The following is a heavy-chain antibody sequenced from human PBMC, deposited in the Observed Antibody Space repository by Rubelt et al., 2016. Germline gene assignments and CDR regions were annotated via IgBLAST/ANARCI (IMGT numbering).Heavy chain of an antibody. CDR1: SGSINDNSYY. V-gene: IGHV3-53*01. CDR2: IYSGGRT. Sequence: QLQESGPGLVKPSETLSLTCTVSSGSINDNSYYWGWVRQAPGKGLEWVSVIYSGGRTYYADSVKGRFTISRDNAKHTLFLQMHILRAEAPAVYYCASAQLGDYYYGMDVWGQGTTVTVSS. J-gene: IGHJ6*02. CDR3: ASAQLGDYYYGMDV. D-gene: IGHD6-6*01.